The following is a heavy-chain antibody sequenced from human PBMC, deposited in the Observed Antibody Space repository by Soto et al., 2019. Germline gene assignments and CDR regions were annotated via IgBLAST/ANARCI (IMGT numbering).Heavy chain of an antibody. V-gene: IGHV4-4*02. D-gene: IGHD1-7*01. CDR2: IYRTGST. J-gene: IGHJ4*02. CDR1: GGSFTSNNW. CDR3: ASRDPGTSVDY. Sequence: QVQLQESGPGLVKPSGTLSLTCAVSGGSFTSNNWWTWVRQPPGQGLEWIGEIYRTGSTNYNPSLNSRVTRSLDKSENQFSLKVTSLTAADTAVYYCASRDPGTSVDYWGQGTLVTVSS.